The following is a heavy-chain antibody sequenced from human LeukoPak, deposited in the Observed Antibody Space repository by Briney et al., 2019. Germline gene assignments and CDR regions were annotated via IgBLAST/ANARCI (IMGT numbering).Heavy chain of an antibody. V-gene: IGHV1-69*05. CDR1: GGTFNTFA. D-gene: IGHD5-12*01. J-gene: IGHJ4*02. CDR2: IIPFFGSA. Sequence: AASVKVSCRASGGTFNTFAISWVRQAPGQGLEWMGGIIPFFGSANYAQRFQDRFTTTTDESTTTAYMELNSLTSDDTAVYYCARPDFSGFDWGFDFWGQGTLITVSS. CDR3: ARPDFSGFDWGFDF.